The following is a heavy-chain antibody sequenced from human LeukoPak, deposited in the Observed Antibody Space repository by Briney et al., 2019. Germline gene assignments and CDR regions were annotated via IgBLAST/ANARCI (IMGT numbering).Heavy chain of an antibody. V-gene: IGHV1-46*01. CDR1: GYTFTSYY. CDR3: AVTYYDFWSDYYI. CDR2: INPSGGST. J-gene: IGHJ4*02. Sequence: ASVKVSCKASGYTFTSYYMHWVRQAPGQGLEWMGIINPSGGSTSYAQKFQGRVTMTRDTSTSTVYMELSSLRSVDTAVYYCAVTYYDFWSDYYIWGQGTLVTVSS. D-gene: IGHD3-3*01.